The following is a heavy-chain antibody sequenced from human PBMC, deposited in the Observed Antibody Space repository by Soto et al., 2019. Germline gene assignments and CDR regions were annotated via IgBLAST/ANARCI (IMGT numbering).Heavy chain of an antibody. CDR3: ARGVLYGDYGYNGWFDP. J-gene: IGHJ5*02. D-gene: IGHD4-17*01. V-gene: IGHV4-30-2*01. CDR2: IYHSGST. Sequence: QLQLQESGSGLVKPSQTLSLTCAVSGGSISSGDYSWSWIRQPPGKGLEWIGYIYHSGSTYYNPSLRSRVTISVDRSKNQFSLKKNSVTAADTAGYYCARGVLYGDYGYNGWFDPWGQGTLVTVSS. CDR1: GGSISSGDYS.